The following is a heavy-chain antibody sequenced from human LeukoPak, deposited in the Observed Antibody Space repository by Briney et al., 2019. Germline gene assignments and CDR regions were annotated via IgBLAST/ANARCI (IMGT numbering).Heavy chain of an antibody. Sequence: GTQRLSCAVSERSFRSYTMTWVRQDQGKGLEWVSSFSNSGRYIYYADSLKGRLTVSRDNAKNSLYLPMNTLRAEDTAVYYCARALNSHGTVETWYYIHVWGKGTTVTVSS. J-gene: IGHJ6*03. CDR3: ARALNSHGTVETWYYIHV. CDR1: ERSFRSYT. V-gene: IGHV3-21*04. D-gene: IGHD5-18*01. CDR2: FSNSGRYI.